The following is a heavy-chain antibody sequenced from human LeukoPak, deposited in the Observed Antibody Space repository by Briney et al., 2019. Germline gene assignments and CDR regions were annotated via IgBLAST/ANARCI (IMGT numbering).Heavy chain of an antibody. CDR3: ARVYRYGDYYFDY. CDR1: GGSISSYY. Sequence: SETLSLTCTVSGGSISSYYWSWIRQPPGKGLEWIGYIYYSGSTNYNPSLKSRVTISVDTSKNQFSLKLSSVTAADTAVYYCARVYRYGDYYFDYWGQGTLVTVSS. V-gene: IGHV4-59*01. CDR2: IYYSGST. J-gene: IGHJ4*02. D-gene: IGHD4-17*01.